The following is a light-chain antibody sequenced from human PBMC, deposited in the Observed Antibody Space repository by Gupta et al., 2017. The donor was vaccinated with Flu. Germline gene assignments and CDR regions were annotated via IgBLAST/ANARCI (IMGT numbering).Light chain of an antibody. Sequence: DIQMTQSPSPLSASVGDRVTISCRASQDIGDDLGWYQQKPGKAPRRLIYAASTLQSEVPSRFSGSGYGTEFTLTISSLQPEDFATYYCLQHKNYPFTVGPGTKV. CDR2: AAS. V-gene: IGKV1-17*01. CDR3: LQHKNYPFT. J-gene: IGKJ3*01. CDR1: QDIGDD.